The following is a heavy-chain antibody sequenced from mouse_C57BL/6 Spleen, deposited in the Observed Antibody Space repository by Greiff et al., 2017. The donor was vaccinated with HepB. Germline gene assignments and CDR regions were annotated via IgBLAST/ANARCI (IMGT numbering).Heavy chain of an antibody. CDR2: IRHKANGYTT. D-gene: IGHD1-1*01. V-gene: IGHV7-3*01. J-gene: IGHJ3*01. CDR1: GFTFTDYY. CDR3: ARAFYGSSYAFAY. Sequence: DVHLVESGGGLVQPGGSLSLSCAASGFTFTDYYMSWVRQPPGKALEWLGFIRHKANGYTTEYSASVKGRFTIYRDNSQSILYLQMNALRAADSATYYCARAFYGSSYAFAYWGQGTLVTVSA.